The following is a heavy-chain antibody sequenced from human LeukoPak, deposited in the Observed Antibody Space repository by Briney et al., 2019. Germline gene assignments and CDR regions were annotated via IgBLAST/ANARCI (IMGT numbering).Heavy chain of an antibody. CDR2: IYYSGST. J-gene: IGHJ3*02. V-gene: IGHV4-31*03. D-gene: IGHD3-22*01. CDR3: ARVVVLIRGYSFDI. Sequence: PSETLSLTCTVSGGSISSGGYYWSWIRQHPGKGLEWIGYIYYSGSTYYNPSLKSRVTISVDTSKNQFSLKLSSVTAADTAVYYCARVVVLIRGYSFDIWGQGTMVSVSS. CDR1: GGSISSGGYY.